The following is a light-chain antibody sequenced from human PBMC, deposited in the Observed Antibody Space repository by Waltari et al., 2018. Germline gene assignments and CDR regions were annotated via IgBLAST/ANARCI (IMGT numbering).Light chain of an antibody. CDR1: QSLLRGNGYNY. Sequence: DIVMTQSPLSLPVTPGEPASISCKSSQSLLRGNGYNYLDWYVQKPGQSPQLLIYLGSTRASGVPDMFSGSGTGTDFTLKISRVEAEDVGIYYCMQPLHTPYTFAQGTKLEI. CDR2: LGS. J-gene: IGKJ2*01. CDR3: MQPLHTPYT. V-gene: IGKV2-28*01.